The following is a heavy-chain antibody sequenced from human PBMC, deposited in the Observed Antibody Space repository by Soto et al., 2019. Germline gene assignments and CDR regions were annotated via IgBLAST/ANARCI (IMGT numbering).Heavy chain of an antibody. CDR1: GRNLIHHA. V-gene: IGHV5-51*01. CDR3: ARQRDMAATPDDAFDI. J-gene: IGHJ3*02. D-gene: IGHD6-19*01. Sequence: DAQQISVKVSGRNLIHHAIALVRHMPGKGLEWMGIIYPGDSDARYSPSFAGQVTISVDKSITTAYLHWSSLEASDSAVYYCARQRDMAATPDDAFDIWGQGTLVAV. CDR2: IYPGDSDA.